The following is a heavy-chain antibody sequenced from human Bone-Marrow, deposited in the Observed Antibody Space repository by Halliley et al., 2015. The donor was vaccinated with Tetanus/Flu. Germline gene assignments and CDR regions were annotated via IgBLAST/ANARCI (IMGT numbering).Heavy chain of an antibody. Sequence: TLSLTCVVSGGSFSAYFWNWLRQSPGKGLEWIGEINHSGSTNYNPSLKTRLTISVDTSKNQLSLNLKSVTAADTGLYYCARKDFCSGGIDYWGQGTQVSVS. CDR3: ARKDFCSGGIDY. D-gene: IGHD3-3*01. CDR2: INHSGST. CDR1: GGSFSAYF. V-gene: IGHV4-34*01. J-gene: IGHJ4*02.